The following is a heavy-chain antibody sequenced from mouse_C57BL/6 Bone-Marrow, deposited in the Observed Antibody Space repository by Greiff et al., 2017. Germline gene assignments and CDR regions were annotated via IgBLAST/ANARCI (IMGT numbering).Heavy chain of an antibody. V-gene: IGHV1-81*01. CDR3: AKLWSDSAY. J-gene: IGHJ3*01. CDR1: GYTFTSYG. Sequence: VMLVESGAELARPGASVKLSCKASGYTFTSYGISWVKQRTGQGLEWIGEIYPRSGTTYYNEKFKGKATLTADKSSSTAYMELRSLTSEDSAVYFCAKLWSDSAYWGQGTLVTVSA. CDR2: IYPRSGTT. D-gene: IGHD1-1*02.